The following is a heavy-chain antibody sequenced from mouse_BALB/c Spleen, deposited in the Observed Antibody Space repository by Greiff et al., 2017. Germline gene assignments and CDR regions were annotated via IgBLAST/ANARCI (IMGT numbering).Heavy chain of an antibody. CDR3: ARGAYYRTWFAY. D-gene: IGHD2-14*01. Sequence: DVKLVESGPGLVKPSQSLSLTCTVTGYSITSDYAWNWIRQFPGNKLEWMGYISYSGSTSYNPSLKSRISITRDTSKNQFFLQLNSVTTEDTATYYCARGAYYRTWFAYWGQGTLVTVSA. CDR2: ISYSGST. J-gene: IGHJ3*01. CDR1: GYSITSDYA. V-gene: IGHV3-2*02.